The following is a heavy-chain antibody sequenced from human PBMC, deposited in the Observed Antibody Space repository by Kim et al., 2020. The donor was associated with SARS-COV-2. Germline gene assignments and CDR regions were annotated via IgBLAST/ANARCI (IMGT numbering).Heavy chain of an antibody. CDR3: AKGDYDFWSGYSYYFDY. D-gene: IGHD3-3*01. Sequence: GGSLRLSCAASGFTFSSYGMHWVRQAPGKGLEWVAVISYDGSNKYYADSVKGRFTISRDNSKNTLYLQMNSLRAEDTAVYYCAKGDYDFWSGYSYYFDY. CDR1: GFTFSSYG. V-gene: IGHV3-30*18. J-gene: IGHJ4*01. CDR2: ISYDGSNK.